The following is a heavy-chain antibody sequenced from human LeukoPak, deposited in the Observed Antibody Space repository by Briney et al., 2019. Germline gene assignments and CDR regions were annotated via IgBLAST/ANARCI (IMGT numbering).Heavy chain of an antibody. D-gene: IGHD1-26*01. CDR1: GGSISSYY. V-gene: IGHV4-4*07. J-gene: IGHJ5*02. Sequence: SETLSLTCAVSGGSISSYYWSWIRQPAGKGLEWIGRIYTSGSTNYNPSLKSRVTMSVDTSKNQFSLQLSSVTAADTAVYYCARGGLPIWFDRWGQGTLVTVSS. CDR3: ARGGLPIWFDR. CDR2: IYTSGST.